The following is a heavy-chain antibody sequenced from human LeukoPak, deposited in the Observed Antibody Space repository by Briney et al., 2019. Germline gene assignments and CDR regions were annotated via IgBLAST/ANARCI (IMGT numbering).Heavy chain of an antibody. CDR3: AKGLRYSSGRYSRGGMDV. CDR2: ISGSGGST. Sequence: PGGSLRLSCVASKFTFTSYAMNWVRQAPGKGLEWVSVISGSGGSTYYADSVEGRFTISRDNSKNTLYLQMNSLRAEDTALYYCAKGLRYSSGRYSRGGMDVWGQGTTVTVSS. J-gene: IGHJ6*02. D-gene: IGHD6-19*01. V-gene: IGHV3-23*01. CDR1: KFTFTSYA.